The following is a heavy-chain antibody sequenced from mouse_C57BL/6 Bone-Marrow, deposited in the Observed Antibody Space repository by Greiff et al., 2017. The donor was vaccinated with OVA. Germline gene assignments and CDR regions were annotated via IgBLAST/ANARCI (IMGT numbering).Heavy chain of an antibody. J-gene: IGHJ4*01. CDR1: GFTFSSYG. Sequence: EVQLVESGGDLVKPGGSLKLSCAASGFTFSSYGMSWVRQTPDKRLEWVATISSGGSYTYYPDSVKGRFTISRDNAKNTLYLQMSSLKSEDTAMYYCARHQMDYWGQGTSVTVSS. CDR2: ISSGGSYT. V-gene: IGHV5-6*01. CDR3: ARHQMDY.